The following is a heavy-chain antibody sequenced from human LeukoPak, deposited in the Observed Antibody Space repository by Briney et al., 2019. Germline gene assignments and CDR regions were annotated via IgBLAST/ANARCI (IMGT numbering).Heavy chain of an antibody. CDR2: IRYDGSNK. J-gene: IGHJ4*02. D-gene: IGHD2-21*02. CDR3: AKEPFVVVTAILRWFYFDY. V-gene: IGHV3-30*02. Sequence: GGSLRLSCAASGFTSSSYGMHWVRQAPGKGLEWVAFIRYDGSNKYYADSVKGRFTISRDNSKNTLYLQMNSLRAEDTAVYYCAKEPFVVVTAILRWFYFDYWGQGTLVTVSS. CDR1: GFTSSSYG.